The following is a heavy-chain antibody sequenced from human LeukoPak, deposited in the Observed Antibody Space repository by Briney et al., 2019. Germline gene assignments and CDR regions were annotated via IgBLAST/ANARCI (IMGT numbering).Heavy chain of an antibody. CDR2: ISSSGSTI. D-gene: IGHD5-18*01. CDR3: AREPTVDTAILKLLDYYMDV. J-gene: IGHJ6*03. CDR1: GFTFSSYE. Sequence: PGGSLRLSCAASGFTFSSYEMNWVRQAPGKGLEWVSYISSSGSTIYYADSVKGRFTISRDNAKNSLYLQMNSLRAEDTAVYYCAREPTVDTAILKLLDYYMDVWGKGTTVTISS. V-gene: IGHV3-48*03.